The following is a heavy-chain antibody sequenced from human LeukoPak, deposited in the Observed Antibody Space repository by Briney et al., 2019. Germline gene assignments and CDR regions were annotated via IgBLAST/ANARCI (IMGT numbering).Heavy chain of an antibody. CDR2: IYTSGST. D-gene: IGHD4-17*01. CDR3: TRDTGTTGEVKFDP. V-gene: IGHV4-4*07. CDR1: GNSFGDYY. J-gene: IGHJ5*02. Sequence: SSETLSLTCTVSGNSFGDYYWSWTRQPAGKGLEWIGRIYTSGSTTYNPSLKSRVTMSVDTSKSQFSLNLMSVTAADTAVYYCTRDTGTTGEVKFDPWGQGTLVTVSS.